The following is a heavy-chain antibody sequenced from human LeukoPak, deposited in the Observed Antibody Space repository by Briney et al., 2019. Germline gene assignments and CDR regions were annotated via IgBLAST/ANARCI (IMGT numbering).Heavy chain of an antibody. Sequence: SETLSLTCTVSGGSISSGGYSWSWIRQPPGKGLEWIGNIYHSGSTYYNPSLKSRVTISVDRSKNQFSLKLSSVTAADTAVYYCASGYSSGWYEYYFDYWGQGTLVTVSS. CDR3: ASGYSSGWYEYYFDY. V-gene: IGHV4-30-2*01. J-gene: IGHJ4*02. D-gene: IGHD6-19*01. CDR1: GGSISSGGYS. CDR2: IYHSGST.